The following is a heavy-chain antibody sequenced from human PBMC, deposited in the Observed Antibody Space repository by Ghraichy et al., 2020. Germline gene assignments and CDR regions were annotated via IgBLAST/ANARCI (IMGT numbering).Heavy chain of an antibody. J-gene: IGHJ4*02. D-gene: IGHD3-22*01. V-gene: IGHV4-59*01. CDR2: IYYSGST. CDR3: ASGGQKRNGNGYYDSSGYSTFDY. CDR1: GGSISSYY. Sequence: SETLSLTCTVSGGSISSYYWSWIRQPPGKGLEWIGYIYYSGSTNYNPSLKSRVTISVDTSKNQFSLKLSSVTAADTAVYYCASGGQKRNGNGYYDSSGYSTFDYWGQGTLVTVSS.